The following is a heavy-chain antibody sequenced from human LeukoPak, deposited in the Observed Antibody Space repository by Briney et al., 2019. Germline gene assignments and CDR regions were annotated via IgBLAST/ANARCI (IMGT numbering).Heavy chain of an antibody. D-gene: IGHD1-20*01. J-gene: IGHJ4*02. V-gene: IGHV3-74*01. CDR1: GFTFSNYM. Sequence: GVSLRLSCAASGFTFSNYMMHWVRQAPGKGLVWVSRIKSDWITITYADSVKGRFTISRDNAKNTLYLQMDSLRAEDTAVYYCLRDLNWSLDQWGQGTLVTVSS. CDR2: IKSDWITI. CDR3: LRDLNWSLDQ.